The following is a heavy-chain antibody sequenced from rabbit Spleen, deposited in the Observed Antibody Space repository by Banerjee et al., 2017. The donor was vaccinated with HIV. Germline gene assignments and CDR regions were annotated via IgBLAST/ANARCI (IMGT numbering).Heavy chain of an antibody. CDR1: GFDFYNYG. CDR2: IEPIFGNT. J-gene: IGHJ4*01. Sequence: QEQLVESGGGLVQPGGSLKLSCKASGFDFYNYGVTWVRQAPGKGLEWIGYIEPIFGNTYYATWVNGRFTISSHDAQNTLYLQLNSLTAADTATYFCVRARPYPFVLWGPGPLVTVS. D-gene: IGHD1-1*01. V-gene: IGHV1S47*01. CDR3: VRARPYPFVL.